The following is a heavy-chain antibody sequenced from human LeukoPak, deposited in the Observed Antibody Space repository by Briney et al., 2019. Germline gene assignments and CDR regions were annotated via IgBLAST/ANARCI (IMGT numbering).Heavy chain of an antibody. CDR2: IIPILGIA. CDR1: GGTFSSYA. CDR3: ARAHPNYGGRYYFDY. V-gene: IGHV1-69*04. J-gene: IGHJ4*02. D-gene: IGHD4-23*01. Sequence: GASVKVSCKASGGTFSSYAISWVRQAPGQGLEWMGRIIPILGIANYAQKFQGRVTITADKSTSTAYMELSSLRSEDTAVYYCARAHPNYGGRYYFDYWGQGTLVTVSS.